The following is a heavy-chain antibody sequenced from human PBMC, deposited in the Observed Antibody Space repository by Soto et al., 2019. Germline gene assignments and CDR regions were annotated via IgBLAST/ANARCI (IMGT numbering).Heavy chain of an antibody. J-gene: IGHJ6*02. CDR3: ARDILGGIAAAGDLYYYYYGMDV. D-gene: IGHD6-13*01. CDR1: GYTFTIYY. V-gene: IGHV1-46*01. Sequence: ASVKVSCKASGYTFTIYYMHWVRQAPGQGLEWMGIINPSGGSTSYAQKFQGRVTMTRDTSTSTVYMELSSLRSEDTAVYYCARDILGGIAAAGDLYYYYYGMDVWGQGTTVTVSS. CDR2: INPSGGST.